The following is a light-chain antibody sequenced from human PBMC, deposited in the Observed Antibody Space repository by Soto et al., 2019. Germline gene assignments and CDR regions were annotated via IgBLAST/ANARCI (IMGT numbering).Light chain of an antibody. V-gene: IGKV3-20*01. CDR2: GVS. Sequence: EVVSTHSPGTLSMSPGESATLSCRASQSVSSNYLAWYQQKPGQAPRLLIYGVSTRATGIPDRFSGSGSGTDFSLTISRLEPEDFALYYCQQYFTSPLTFGGGTKVDIK. CDR1: QSVSSNY. J-gene: IGKJ4*01. CDR3: QQYFTSPLT.